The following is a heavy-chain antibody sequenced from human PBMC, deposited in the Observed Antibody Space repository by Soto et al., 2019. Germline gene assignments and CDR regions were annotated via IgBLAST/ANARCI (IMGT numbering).Heavy chain of an antibody. D-gene: IGHD3-3*01. CDR1: GYTFNRYD. CDR3: ATYYDFSSGYSHSREDDSDI. CDR2: MNPKPGST. J-gene: IGHJ3*02. V-gene: IGHV1-8*01. Sequence: QVQLVQYGAEVKKPGASVKVSCKASGYTFNRYDINRVRQATGQGLEWMGWMNPKPGSTGYAQKCHGRVTITRNTAINTSYLERSSLNSEDTAVYYCATYYDFSSGYSHSREDDSDIWGQGTLVTVSS.